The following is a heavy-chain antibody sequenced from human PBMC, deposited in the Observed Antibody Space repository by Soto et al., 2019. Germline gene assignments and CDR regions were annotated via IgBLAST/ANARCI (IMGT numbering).Heavy chain of an antibody. Sequence: QVHLVQSGAEVKKPGASVRLSCKASGYTFTNYDFNWVRQAPGQGLEWMGWISADNTKTNSAQKFQDRLTMSTDTSTWTAYMELRSLRSDDTAVYYCARWATVTHDYWGQGTLVTVSS. D-gene: IGHD4-17*01. J-gene: IGHJ4*02. V-gene: IGHV1-18*01. CDR2: ISADNTKT. CDR1: GYTFTNYD. CDR3: ARWATVTHDY.